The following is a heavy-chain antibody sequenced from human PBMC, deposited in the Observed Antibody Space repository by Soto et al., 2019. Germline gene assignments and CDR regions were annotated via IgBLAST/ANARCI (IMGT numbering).Heavy chain of an antibody. D-gene: IGHD3-10*01. V-gene: IGHV1-18*01. Sequence: ASVKVSCKASGGTFSSYAISWVRQAPGQGLEWMGWSSASNGNTNYAQKLQGRVTMTTDTSTSTAYIELRSLRSDDTAVYYCARERHYGSGSYYHRPSYFEYWGQGTMVTVSS. CDR2: SSASNGNT. CDR1: GGTFSSYA. CDR3: ARERHYGSGSYYHRPSYFEY. J-gene: IGHJ4*02.